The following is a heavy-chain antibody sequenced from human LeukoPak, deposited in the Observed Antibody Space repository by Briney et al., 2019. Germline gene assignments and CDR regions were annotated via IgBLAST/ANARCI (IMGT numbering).Heavy chain of an antibody. CDR1: GFTFMNYA. CDR3: AKWGCSGGSCYPFDY. J-gene: IGHJ4*02. V-gene: IGHV3-23*01. Sequence: GGSLRLSCATSGFTFMNYAMSWVRQAPGKGLEWVSGISGSGGSTYYADSLKGRFTISRGNSKNTLYLQMNSLRAEDTAVYYCAKWGCSGGSCYPFDYWGQGTLVTVSS. D-gene: IGHD2-15*01. CDR2: ISGSGGST.